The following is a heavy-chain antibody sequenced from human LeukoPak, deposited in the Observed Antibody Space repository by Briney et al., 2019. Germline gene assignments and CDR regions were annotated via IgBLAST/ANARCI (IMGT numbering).Heavy chain of an antibody. CDR1: GYTFTSYY. D-gene: IGHD3-22*01. CDR3: ARSSSGYYAFDI. V-gene: IGHV1-46*01. Sequence: ASVKVSCKASGYTFTSYYMHWVRQAPGQGLEWMGIINPSGGSTSYAQKFQGRVTMTRDMSTSTVYMELSSLRSEDTAVYYCARSSSGYYAFDIWGQGTMVTVSS. J-gene: IGHJ3*02. CDR2: INPSGGST.